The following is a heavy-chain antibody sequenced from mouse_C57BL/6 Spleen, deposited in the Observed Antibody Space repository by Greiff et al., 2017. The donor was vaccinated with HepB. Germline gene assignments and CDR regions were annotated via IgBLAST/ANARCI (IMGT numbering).Heavy chain of an antibody. Sequence: EVKLVASGGGLVKPGGSLKLSCAASGFTFSSYAMSWVRQTPEKRLEWVATISDGGSYTYYPDNVKGRFTISRDNAKNNLYLQMSHLKSEDTAMYYCARDLCLYWYFDVWGTGTTVTVSS. CDR2: ISDGGSYT. J-gene: IGHJ1*03. CDR1: GFTFSSYA. D-gene: IGHD6-1*01. V-gene: IGHV5-4*01. CDR3: ARDLCLYWYFDV.